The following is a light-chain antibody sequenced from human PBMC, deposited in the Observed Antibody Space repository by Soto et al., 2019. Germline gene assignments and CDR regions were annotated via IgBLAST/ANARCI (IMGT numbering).Light chain of an antibody. Sequence: QSALTQPRSVSGSPGQSVTISCTGTSSVVGGYDYVSWYQQHPGKAPKLMIYDVTKRPSGVPDRFSGSKSGNTASLTISGLQTEDEADYYCCSYAGSHTWVFGGGTKLTVL. CDR2: DVT. CDR1: SSVVGGYDY. J-gene: IGLJ3*02. CDR3: CSYAGSHTWV. V-gene: IGLV2-11*01.